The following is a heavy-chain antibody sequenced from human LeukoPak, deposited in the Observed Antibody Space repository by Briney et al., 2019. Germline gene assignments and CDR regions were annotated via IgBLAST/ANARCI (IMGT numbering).Heavy chain of an antibody. D-gene: IGHD5-18*01. CDR2: ISYDGSNK. Sequence: GGSLRLSCAASGFTFRSYWMTWVRQAPGKGLEWVAVISYDGSNKYYADSVKGRFTISRDNSKNTLYLQMNSLRAEDTAVYYCARGGYSYGEEGFFDYWGQGTLVTVSS. V-gene: IGHV3-30*03. CDR3: ARGGYSYGEEGFFDY. J-gene: IGHJ4*02. CDR1: GFTFRSYW.